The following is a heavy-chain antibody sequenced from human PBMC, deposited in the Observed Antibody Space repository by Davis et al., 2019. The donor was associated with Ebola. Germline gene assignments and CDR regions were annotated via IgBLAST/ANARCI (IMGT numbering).Heavy chain of an antibody. CDR1: GFTFSSYE. V-gene: IGHV3-48*03. D-gene: IGHD1-1*01. CDR3: AREDDLSVFDY. Sequence: PGGSLRLSCAASGFTFSSYEMNWVRQAPGKGLEWVSYITGSGSAIYYADSVKGRFTISRDNAKNSLSLQMNSLRAEDTAVYYCAREDDLSVFDYWGQGTLVTVSS. J-gene: IGHJ4*02. CDR2: ITGSGSAI.